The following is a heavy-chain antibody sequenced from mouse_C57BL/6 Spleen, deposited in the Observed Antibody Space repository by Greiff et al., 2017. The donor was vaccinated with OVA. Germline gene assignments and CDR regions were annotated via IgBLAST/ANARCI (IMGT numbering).Heavy chain of an antibody. V-gene: IGHV1-61*01. D-gene: IGHD1-1*01. CDR1: GYTFTSYW. CDR3: ARKLYYYGSSYDAMDY. J-gene: IGHJ4*01. CDR2: IYPSDSET. Sequence: QVQLQQPGAELVRPGSSVKLSCKASGYTFTSYWMDWVKQRPGQGLEWIGNIYPSDSETHYNQKFKDKATLTVDKSSSTAYMQLSSLTSEDSAVYYCARKLYYYGSSYDAMDYWGQGTSVTVSS.